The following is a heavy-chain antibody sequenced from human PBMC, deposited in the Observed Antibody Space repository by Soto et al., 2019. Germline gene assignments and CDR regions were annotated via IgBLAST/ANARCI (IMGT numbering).Heavy chain of an antibody. CDR2: LSAYTTNT. Sequence: GASVKVSCKASGYTFTSYGISWVRQAPGQGLEWMGWLSAYTTNTNYAQKLQGRVTMTTDTSTSTSYMELRSLRSDDTAVYFCARDRLGATGDYWGQGTLVTVSS. CDR3: ARDRLGATGDY. V-gene: IGHV1-18*01. J-gene: IGHJ4*02. CDR1: GYTFTSYG. D-gene: IGHD1-26*01.